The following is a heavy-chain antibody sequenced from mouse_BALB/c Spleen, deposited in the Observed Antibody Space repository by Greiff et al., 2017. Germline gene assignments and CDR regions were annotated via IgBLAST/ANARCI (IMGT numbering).Heavy chain of an antibody. J-gene: IGHJ3*01. CDR1: GFTFSSYT. D-gene: IGHD4-1*01. CDR2: ISSGGSYT. V-gene: IGHV5-6-4*01. Sequence: DVMLVESGGGLVKPGGSLKLSCAASGFTFSSYTMSWVRQTPEKRLEWVATISSGGSYTYYPDSVKGRFTISRDNAKNTLYLQMSSLKSEDTAMYYCTRDQGKLGRGFAYWGQGTLVTVSA. CDR3: TRDQGKLGRGFAY.